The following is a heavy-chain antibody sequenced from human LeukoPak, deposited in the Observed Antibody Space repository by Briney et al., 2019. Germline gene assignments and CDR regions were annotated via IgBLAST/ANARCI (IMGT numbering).Heavy chain of an antibody. V-gene: IGHV3-9*01. J-gene: IGHJ4*02. CDR1: GFTFQNYA. Sequence: GGSLRLSCTTSGFTFQNYAMHWVRQAPGKGLEWVSGISWNSGSIGYADSVKGRFTISRDNAKNSLYLQMNSLRPEDTALYYCAKVNTYYYDSSGGPFHWGQGTLVTVSS. CDR2: ISWNSGSI. D-gene: IGHD3-22*01. CDR3: AKVNTYYYDSSGGPFH.